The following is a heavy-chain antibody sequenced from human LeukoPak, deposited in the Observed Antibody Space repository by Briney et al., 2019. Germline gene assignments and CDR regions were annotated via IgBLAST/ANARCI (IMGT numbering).Heavy chain of an antibody. J-gene: IGHJ4*02. Sequence: ASVKVSCKVSGYTLTELSMHWVRQAPGKGLEWMGGFDPEDGETIYAQKFQGRVTMTEDTSTDTAYMELSSLRSEDTAMYYCATNYYDYVWGSYRPPLGYWGQGTLVTVSS. CDR2: FDPEDGET. D-gene: IGHD3-16*02. CDR3: ATNYYDYVWGSYRPPLGY. V-gene: IGHV1-24*01. CDR1: GYTLTELS.